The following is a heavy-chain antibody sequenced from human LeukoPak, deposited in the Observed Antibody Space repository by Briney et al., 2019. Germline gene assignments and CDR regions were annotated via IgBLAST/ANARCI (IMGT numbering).Heavy chain of an antibody. J-gene: IGHJ4*02. Sequence: GGSLRLSCAASGFTVSSNYMSWVRQAPGKGLEWVSVIYSGGSTYYADSVKGRFTISRDNSKNTLYLQMNSLRAEDTAVYYCAREMVTIVGARNSFDYWGQGTLVTVSS. D-gene: IGHD1-26*01. CDR2: IYSGGST. CDR1: GFTVSSNY. V-gene: IGHV3-53*01. CDR3: AREMVTIVGARNSFDY.